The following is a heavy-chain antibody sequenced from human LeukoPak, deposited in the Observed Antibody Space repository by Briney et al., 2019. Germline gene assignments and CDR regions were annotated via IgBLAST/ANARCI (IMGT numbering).Heavy chain of an antibody. V-gene: IGHV4-34*01. J-gene: IGHJ6*03. CDR1: GGSFSGYY. D-gene: IGHD2-15*01. CDR2: INHSGST. CDR3: ARVVVVAARYYYYYYYMDV. Sequence: SETQSLTCAVYGGSFSGYYWSWIRQPPGKGLEWIGKINHSGSTNYNPSLKSRVTISVDTSKNQFSLKLSSVTAADTAVYYCARVVVVAARYYYYYYYMDVWGKGTTVTVSS.